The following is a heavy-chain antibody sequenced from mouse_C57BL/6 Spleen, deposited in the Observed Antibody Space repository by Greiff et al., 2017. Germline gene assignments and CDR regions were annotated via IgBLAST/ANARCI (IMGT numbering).Heavy chain of an antibody. CDR1: GYTFTDYE. CDR3: TRAKKFYCGSSSRYYFDY. D-gene: IGHD1-1*01. J-gene: IGHJ2*01. Sequence: VQLQQSGAELVRPGASVTLSCKASGYTFTDYEMHWVKQTPVHGLEWIGAIDPETGGTAYNQKFKGKAILTADKSSSTAYMELRSLTSEDSAVYYCTRAKKFYCGSSSRYYFDYWGQGTTLTVSS. CDR2: IDPETGGT. V-gene: IGHV1-15*01.